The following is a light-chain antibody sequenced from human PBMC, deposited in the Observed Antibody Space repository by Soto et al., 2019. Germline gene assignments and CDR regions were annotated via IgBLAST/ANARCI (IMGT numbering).Light chain of an antibody. Sequence: QSALTQPASVSGSPGQSITISCSGTSSDVGGYNFVSWYQQHPGEAPKLMIYEVNNRPSGVSNRFSGSKSGNTASLTISGLQAEDEADYYCSSYTNINTRRFGGGTQLTVL. CDR3: SSYTNINTRR. V-gene: IGLV2-14*01. CDR1: SSDVGGYNF. J-gene: IGLJ2*01. CDR2: EVN.